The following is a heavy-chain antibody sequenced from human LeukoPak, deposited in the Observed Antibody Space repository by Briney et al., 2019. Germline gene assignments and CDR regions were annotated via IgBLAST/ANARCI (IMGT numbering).Heavy chain of an antibody. CDR1: GSSFTNYW. J-gene: IGHJ4*02. D-gene: IGHD3-22*01. V-gene: IGHV5-51*01. CDR2: IYPDDSDT. CDR3: ARRSYYDSGGYYYDF. Sequence: GESLKISCKGSGSSFTNYWIGWVRQMPGKGLEWMGIIYPDDSDTRYSPSFRGQVTISADKSISTAYLQWSSLKASDTAMYYCARRSYYDSGGYYYDFWGQGTLVTVSS.